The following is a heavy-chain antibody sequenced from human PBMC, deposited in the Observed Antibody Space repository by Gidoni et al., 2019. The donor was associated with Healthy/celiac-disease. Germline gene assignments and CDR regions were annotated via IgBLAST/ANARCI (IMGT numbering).Heavy chain of an antibody. J-gene: IGHJ6*02. CDR1: GYTFTSYD. CDR3: ARDFYGSGSDYYYYGMDV. Sequence: QVQLVQSGAEVKKPGAAVKVSCKASGYTFTSYDINWVRQATGQGLEWMGWMNPNSGNTCYAQKFQGRVTITRNTSISTAYMELNSLRSEDTAVYYCARDFYGSGSDYYYYGMDVWGQGTTVTVSS. V-gene: IGHV1-8*03. CDR2: MNPNSGNT. D-gene: IGHD3-10*01.